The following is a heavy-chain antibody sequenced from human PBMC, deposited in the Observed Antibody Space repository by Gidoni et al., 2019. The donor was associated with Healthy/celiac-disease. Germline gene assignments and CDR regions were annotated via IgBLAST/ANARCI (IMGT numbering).Heavy chain of an antibody. Sequence: EVQLLESGGGLVQPGGSLRLSCAASGFTFSSYAMSWVRQAPGKGLECVSAISGSGGSTYYADSVKGRFTISRDNSKNTLYLQMNSLRAEDTAVYYCAKEGRITIFGVVPYYFDYWGQGTLVTVSS. CDR3: AKEGRITIFGVVPYYFDY. CDR1: GFTFSSYA. D-gene: IGHD3-3*01. J-gene: IGHJ4*02. CDR2: ISGSGGST. V-gene: IGHV3-23*01.